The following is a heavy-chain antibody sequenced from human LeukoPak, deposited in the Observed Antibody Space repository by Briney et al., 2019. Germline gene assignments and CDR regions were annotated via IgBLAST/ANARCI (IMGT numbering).Heavy chain of an antibody. D-gene: IGHD3-3*01. CDR1: GASISNYY. CDR2: ISTTGST. Sequence: SETLSLTCTVSGASISNYYWSWIRQSAGKGLEWIGRISTTGSTYYNPSFQSRVTMSADPSKTLFFLRLRSVTAADTAVYYCARSPSTIGWNWGYYFDYWGQGSLVTVSS. V-gene: IGHV4-4*07. CDR3: ARSPSTIGWNWGYYFDY. J-gene: IGHJ4*02.